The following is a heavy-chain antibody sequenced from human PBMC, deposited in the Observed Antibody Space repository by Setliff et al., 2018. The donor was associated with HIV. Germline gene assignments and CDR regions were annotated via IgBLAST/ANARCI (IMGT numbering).Heavy chain of an antibody. V-gene: IGHV4-38-2*02. CDR1: GYPISSGYY. CDR2: IYHSGTT. CDR3: ARYRRFADYIDV. D-gene: IGHD1-26*01. J-gene: IGHJ6*03. Sequence: SETLSLTCTVSGYPISSGYYWGWIRQPPGKGLEWIGSIYHSGTTYYNPSLKSRVTISVDTSKNQFSLKLSSATAADTALYYCARYRRFADYIDVWGKGTTVTVSS.